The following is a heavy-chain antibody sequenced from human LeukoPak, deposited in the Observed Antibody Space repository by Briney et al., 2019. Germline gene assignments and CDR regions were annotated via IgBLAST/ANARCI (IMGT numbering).Heavy chain of an antibody. D-gene: IGHD3-22*01. V-gene: IGHV3-30*02. J-gene: IGHJ4*02. CDR2: IRYDGSNK. CDR1: EFTFSSYG. Sequence: GGSLRLSCAASEFTFSSYGMHWVRQAPGKGLEWVAFIRYDGSNKYYADSVKGRFTTSRDNSKNTLYLQMNSLRAEDTAVYYCARVVYDSSGYDYWGQGTLVTVSS. CDR3: ARVVYDSSGYDY.